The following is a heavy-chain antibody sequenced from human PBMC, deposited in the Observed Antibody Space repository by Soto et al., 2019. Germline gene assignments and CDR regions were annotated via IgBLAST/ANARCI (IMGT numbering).Heavy chain of an antibody. CDR2: IKQDGSEK. D-gene: IGHD3-10*01. J-gene: IGHJ3*02. CDR3: ARDHGSGSYYDAFDI. CDR1: GFTFSSYW. Sequence: GGSLRLSCAASGFTFSSYWMSWVRQAPGKGLEWVANIKQDGSEKYYVDSVKGRFTISRDNAKNSLYLQMNSLRAEDTDVYYCARDHGSGSYYDAFDIWGQGTMVTVSS. V-gene: IGHV3-7*03.